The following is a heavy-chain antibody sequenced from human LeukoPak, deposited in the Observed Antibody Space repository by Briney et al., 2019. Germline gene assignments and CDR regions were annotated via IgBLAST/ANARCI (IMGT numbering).Heavy chain of an antibody. Sequence: GGSLRLSCAASGFTVSTNYMSWVRQAPGKGLEWVSVIYSGGSTYYADSVKGRFTISRDNSKNTLYPQMNSLRAEDTPVYYCARGRGTYYFDYWGQGTLVTVSS. CDR1: GFTVSTNY. CDR2: IYSGGST. CDR3: ARGRGTYYFDY. D-gene: IGHD3-10*01. J-gene: IGHJ4*02. V-gene: IGHV3-53*01.